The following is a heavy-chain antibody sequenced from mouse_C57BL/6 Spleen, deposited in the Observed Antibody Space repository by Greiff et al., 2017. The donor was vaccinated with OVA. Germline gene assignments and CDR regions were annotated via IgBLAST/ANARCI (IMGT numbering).Heavy chain of an antibody. CDR2: IDPSDSYT. Sequence: QVQLKQPGAELVMPGASVKLSCKASGYTFTSYWMHWVKQRPGQGLEWIGEIDPSDSYTNYNQKFKGKSTLTVDKSSSTAYMQLSSLTSEDSAVYYCARPGGYDGFDYWGQGTTLTVSS. CDR1: GYTFTSYW. V-gene: IGHV1-69*01. D-gene: IGHD2-2*01. J-gene: IGHJ2*01. CDR3: ARPGGYDGFDY.